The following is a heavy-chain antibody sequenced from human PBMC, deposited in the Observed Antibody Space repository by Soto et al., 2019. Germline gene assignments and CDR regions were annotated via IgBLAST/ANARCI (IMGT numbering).Heavy chain of an antibody. J-gene: IGHJ6*03. D-gene: IGHD2-8*01. CDR2: INHSGST. CDR3: ARGGPYCTNGVCYKRYYYYMDV. CDR1: GGSXSGYY. Sequence: PSETLSLTCAVYGGSXSGYYWSRIRQPPGKGLELIGEINHSGSTNYNPSLKSRVTISVDTSKNQFSLKLSSVAAADTAVYYCARGGPYCTNGVCYKRYYYYMDVWGRGTTVTVSS. V-gene: IGHV4-34*01.